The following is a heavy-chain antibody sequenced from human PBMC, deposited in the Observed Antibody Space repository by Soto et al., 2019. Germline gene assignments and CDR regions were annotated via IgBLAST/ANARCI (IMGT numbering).Heavy chain of an antibody. V-gene: IGHV1-18*01. CDR3: ARRYGDPSSAAGFDF. CDR2: ISAYNGKT. Sequence: QVQMVQSGAAVKKPGASVKVSCKASGYRFTDYGINWVRQAPGQGLEWIGWISAYNGKTNYAQKVQGRVTMTTDTSTTTSYMELRRLRSDDTAVYYCARRYGDPSSAAGFDFWGQGTLVTVSS. D-gene: IGHD2-15*01. J-gene: IGHJ4*02. CDR1: GYRFTDYG.